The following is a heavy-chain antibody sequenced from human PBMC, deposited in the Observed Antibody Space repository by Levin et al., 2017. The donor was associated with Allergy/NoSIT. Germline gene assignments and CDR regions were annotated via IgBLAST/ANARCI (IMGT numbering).Heavy chain of an antibody. V-gene: IGHV3-30-3*01. Sequence: GESLKISCAASGFTFSSYAMHWVRQAPGKGLEWVAVISYDGSNKYYADSVKGRFTISRDNSKNTLYLQMNSLRAEDTAVYYCARGKRSGKSLSLAYLDYWGQGTLVTVSS. CDR3: ARGKRSGKSLSLAYLDY. CDR1: GFTFSSYA. J-gene: IGHJ4*02. D-gene: IGHD3-3*01. CDR2: ISYDGSNK.